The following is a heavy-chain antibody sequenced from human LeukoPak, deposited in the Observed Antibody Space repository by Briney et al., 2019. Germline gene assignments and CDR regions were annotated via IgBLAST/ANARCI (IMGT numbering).Heavy chain of an antibody. V-gene: IGHV3-23*01. CDR3: ARNENSGWGYFDY. J-gene: IGHJ4*02. CDR2: IGGSNGIT. Sequence: GGSLRLSCAASRFTFSSYGMSWVRQAPGKGLEWVSVIGGSNGITFYVGSVKGRFTISRDNSKDTLYLQMNSLRAEDTAVYYCARNENSGWGYFDYWGQGTLVTVSS. CDR1: RFTFSSYG. D-gene: IGHD5-12*01.